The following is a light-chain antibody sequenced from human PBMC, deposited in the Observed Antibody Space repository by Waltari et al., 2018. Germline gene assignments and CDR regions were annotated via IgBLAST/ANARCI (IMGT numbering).Light chain of an antibody. CDR1: TSAVGGDNL. V-gene: IGLV2-14*01. Sequence: QSALTQPASVSGSPGQSITISCAGTTSAVGGDNLVPWYQQHPGKAPKLLISAVSRRPSGVSHRCSGSKSGNTASLTISGLQAEDEAEYYCGSYASSNTHVFGAGTKVTVL. CDR2: AVS. J-gene: IGLJ1*01. CDR3: GSYASSNTHV.